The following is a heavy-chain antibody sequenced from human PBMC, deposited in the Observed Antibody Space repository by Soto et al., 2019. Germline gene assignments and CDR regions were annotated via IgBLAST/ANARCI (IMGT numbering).Heavy chain of an antibody. Sequence: SSGTLSLTCTVSGGSISSGDYYWSWIRQPPGKGLEWIGHIYNSGSTYSPSLRSRPTITKDTSKNQVVLTMTNMDPMDTGTYYCAHKGPEDWPLDYWGQGTLVTVSS. J-gene: IGHJ4*02. CDR3: AHKGPEDWPLDY. CDR1: GGSISSGDYY. V-gene: IGHV4-30-4*02. D-gene: IGHD3-9*01. CDR2: IYNSGST.